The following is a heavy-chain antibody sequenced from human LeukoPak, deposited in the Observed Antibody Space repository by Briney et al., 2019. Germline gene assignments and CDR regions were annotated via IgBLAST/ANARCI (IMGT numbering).Heavy chain of an antibody. J-gene: IGHJ2*01. D-gene: IGHD2-15*01. CDR2: IYYSGST. Sequence: SETLSLTCTVSGGSISSSSYYWGWIRQPPGKGLEWIGSIYYSGSTYYNPSLKSRVTISVDTSKNQFSLKLSSVTAADTAVYHCARHGRYCSGGSCYPSYWYFDLWGRGTLVTVSS. V-gene: IGHV4-39*01. CDR1: GGSISSSSYY. CDR3: ARHGRYCSGGSCYPSYWYFDL.